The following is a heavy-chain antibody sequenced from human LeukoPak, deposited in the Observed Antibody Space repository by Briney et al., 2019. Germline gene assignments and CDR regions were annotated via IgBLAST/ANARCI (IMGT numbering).Heavy chain of an antibody. Sequence: PSETLSLTCAVYGGSFSGYYWSWIRQPPGKGLEWIGEINHSGSTNYNPSLKSRVTISVDTSKNQFPLKLSSVTAADTAVYYCARAPRPHYDFWSGYRYYFDYWGQGTLVTVSS. CDR1: GGSFSGYY. CDR3: ARAPRPHYDFWSGYRYYFDY. D-gene: IGHD3-3*01. J-gene: IGHJ4*02. V-gene: IGHV4-34*01. CDR2: INHSGST.